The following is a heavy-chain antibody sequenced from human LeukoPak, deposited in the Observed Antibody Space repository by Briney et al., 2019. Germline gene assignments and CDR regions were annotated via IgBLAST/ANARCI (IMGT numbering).Heavy chain of an antibody. J-gene: IGHJ3*02. CDR1: GFSFDYYA. D-gene: IGHD6-19*01. V-gene: IGHV3-9*01. Sequence: GGSLRLSCAASGFSFDYYAMHWVRQPPGKGLEWVSGINWNTNSIKYADSVKGRFTISRDNAKNSLYLQMNSLRAEDTAFYYCAKGSSGWSTDAFDIWGQGTMVTVSS. CDR3: AKGSSGWSTDAFDI. CDR2: INWNTNSI.